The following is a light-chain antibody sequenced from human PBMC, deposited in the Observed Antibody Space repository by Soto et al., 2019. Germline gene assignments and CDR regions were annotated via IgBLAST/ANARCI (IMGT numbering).Light chain of an antibody. J-gene: IGKJ4*01. CDR3: QQYNTYPLT. CDR1: QSIITW. V-gene: IGKV1-5*03. CDR2: KAS. Sequence: DIQRTKSPSTLSASLGDRATTTSRAIQSIITWLAWYQQKPGKAPKPLIYKASSLEGGVPSRFGGSGSGTLFNITISSLHPDDFATYYCQQYNTYPLTFGGGTTVDIK.